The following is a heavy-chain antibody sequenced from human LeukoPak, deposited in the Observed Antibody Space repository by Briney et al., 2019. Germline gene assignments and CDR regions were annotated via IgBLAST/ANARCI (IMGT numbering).Heavy chain of an antibody. V-gene: IGHV4-39*01. J-gene: IGHJ5*02. CDR2: GYYSGGS. Sequence: SSETLPLTCTVSGGSINTVSYYWGWIRQPPGRGLEWIGNGYYSGGSYYDPSLKSRVIISVDTSKNQFSLKLNSVTAADTAVYYCARLYCSRTSCYSSPWGQGILVTVSA. D-gene: IGHD2-2*02. CDR3: ARLYCSRTSCYSSP. CDR1: GGSINTVSYY.